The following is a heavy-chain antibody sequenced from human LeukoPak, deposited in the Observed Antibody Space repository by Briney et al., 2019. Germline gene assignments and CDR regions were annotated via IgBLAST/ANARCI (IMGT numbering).Heavy chain of an antibody. CDR3: ERLYSIGGKYNWFDP. V-gene: IGHV4-39*01. CDR1: GVSISTDYYF. J-gene: IGHJ5*02. Sequence: SETLSLTCTVSGVSISTDYYFWGWLRPPPEQGLEWIGSICYNGRAYCNPSLRRRLTVSVDTSKNRVPLTLSSVTAAHTHIYFCERLYSIGGKYNWFDPWGQGTLVTVSS. D-gene: IGHD2-21*01. CDR2: ICYNGRA.